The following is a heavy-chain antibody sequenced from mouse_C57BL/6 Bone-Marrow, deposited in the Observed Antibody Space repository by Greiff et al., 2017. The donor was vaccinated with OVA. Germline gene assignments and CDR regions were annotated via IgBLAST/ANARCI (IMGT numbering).Heavy chain of an antibody. CDR2: IDPETGGT. Sequence: VQLQQSGAELVRPGASVTLSCKASGYTFTDYEMHWVKQTPVHGLEWIGAIDPETGGTAYNQKFKGKAILTADKSSSTAYMELRSLTSEDSAVYYCTRTEGWLPSWFAYWGQGTLVTVSA. CDR3: TRTEGWLPSWFAY. V-gene: IGHV1-15*01. J-gene: IGHJ3*01. CDR1: GYTFTDYE. D-gene: IGHD2-3*01.